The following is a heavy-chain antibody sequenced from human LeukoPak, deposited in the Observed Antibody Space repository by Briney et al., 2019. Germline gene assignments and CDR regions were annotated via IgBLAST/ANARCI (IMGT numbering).Heavy chain of an antibody. J-gene: IGHJ3*01. CDR2: ISGSGGRT. D-gene: IGHD6-6*01. CDR1: GFTFSRSG. Sequence: GGSLRLSCAASGFTFSRSGMSWFRQAPGKGLEWVSAISGSGGRTYYADSVGGRFAISRDNSRNTLYLQMNNLRAEDTAIYFCARDKGRITIAAPKDAFDVWGQRTTVTVRS. V-gene: IGHV3-23*01. CDR3: ARDKGRITIAAPKDAFDV.